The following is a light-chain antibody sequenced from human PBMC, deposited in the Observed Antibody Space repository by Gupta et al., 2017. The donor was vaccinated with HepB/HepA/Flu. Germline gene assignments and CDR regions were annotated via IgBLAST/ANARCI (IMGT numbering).Light chain of an antibody. CDR2: DAS. J-gene: IGKJ3*01. Sequence: EIVLTQSPATLCLSPGERATLSCRASQSIRNHLAWYQQKPGQAPRLLISDASTRATGIPARFIGSGSGTDFTLTISSLETEDAAVYYCQQRNTWPLTFGHGTKVDIK. V-gene: IGKV3-11*01. CDR1: QSIRNH. CDR3: QQRNTWPLT.